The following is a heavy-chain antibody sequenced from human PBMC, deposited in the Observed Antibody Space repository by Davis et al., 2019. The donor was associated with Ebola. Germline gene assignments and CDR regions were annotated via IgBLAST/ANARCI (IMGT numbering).Heavy chain of an antibody. Sequence: SETLSLTCAVYGGSFSGYYWSWIRQPPGKGLEWIGEINHSGSTNYNPSLKSRVTISVDTSKNQFSLKLSSVTAADTAVYYCARGPASIVVVPAAKDDAFDIWGQGTMGTVSS. CDR2: INHSGST. CDR3: ARGPASIVVVPAAKDDAFDI. D-gene: IGHD2-2*01. J-gene: IGHJ3*02. V-gene: IGHV4-34*01. CDR1: GGSFSGYY.